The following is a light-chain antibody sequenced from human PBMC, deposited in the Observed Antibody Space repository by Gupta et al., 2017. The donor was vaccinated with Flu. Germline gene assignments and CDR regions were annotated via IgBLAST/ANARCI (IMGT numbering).Light chain of an antibody. Sequence: YLLTQPPSVSVAPGKTARVTCGGNNIASKSVHCHQQKPGPAPVLVVHDDTDRPSGIPERLSGSNSGNTATLTIGRGEAGDEADYYCQVWDSSSGRQGLVFGGGTKLTVL. CDR3: QVWDSSSGRQGLV. J-gene: IGLJ2*01. CDR2: DDT. CDR1: NIASKS. V-gene: IGLV3-21*03.